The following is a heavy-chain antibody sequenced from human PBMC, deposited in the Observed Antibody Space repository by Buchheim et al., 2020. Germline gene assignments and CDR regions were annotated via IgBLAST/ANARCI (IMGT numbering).Heavy chain of an antibody. V-gene: IGHV4-30-4*01. D-gene: IGHD4-23*01. CDR3: ATVGYGGNSRGFDY. CDR1: GGSISSGDYY. Sequence: QVQLQESGPGLVKPSQTLSLTCSVSGGSISSGDYYWSWIRQPPGKGLEWIGYIYYNSGSSGSTYYNPSLESRLTISVDTSKSQFSLKLSSVTAADTAVYFCATVGYGGNSRGFDYWGQGTL. CDR2: IYYNSGSSGST. J-gene: IGHJ4*02.